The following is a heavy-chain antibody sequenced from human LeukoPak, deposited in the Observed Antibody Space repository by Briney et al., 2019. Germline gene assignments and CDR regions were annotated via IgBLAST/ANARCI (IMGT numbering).Heavy chain of an antibody. D-gene: IGHD3-22*01. CDR3: AKRGVVIRVILVGFHKEAYYFDS. CDR2: ISSSGGAT. V-gene: IGHV3-23*01. Sequence: GGSLRLSCAVSGITLSNYGMTWVRQSPGKRLGWVAGISSSGGATYYADSVKGRFTISRDNPKNTLYLQMNSLRAEDTAVYFCAKRGVVIRVILVGFHKEAYYFDSWGQGALVTVSS. CDR1: GITLSNYG. J-gene: IGHJ4*02.